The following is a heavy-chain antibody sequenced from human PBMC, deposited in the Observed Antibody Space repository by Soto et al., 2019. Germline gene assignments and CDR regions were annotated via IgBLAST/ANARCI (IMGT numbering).Heavy chain of an antibody. V-gene: IGHV3-48*01. D-gene: IGHD3-10*01. CDR1: GFTFSTYS. CDR3: ALSYYGSGTSFDY. CDR2: ISSSSSTK. J-gene: IGHJ4*02. Sequence: VQLVESGGGLVQPGGSLRLSCVGSGFTFSTYSMNWVRQAPGKGREWVSYISSSSSTKYYADSVKGRFTISRDNAKNSLYLQMNSLRAEDTAVYYCALSYYGSGTSFDYWGQGTLVTFSS.